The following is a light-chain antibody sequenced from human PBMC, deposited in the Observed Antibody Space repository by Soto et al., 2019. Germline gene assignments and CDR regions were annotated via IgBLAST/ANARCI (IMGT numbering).Light chain of an antibody. CDR3: AAWYESPNVQV. CDR1: NSNIGRNT. V-gene: IGLV1-44*01. Sequence: QAVVTQPPSASGTPGQRVTISCSGSNSNIGRNTVNWYQQLPGAAPSLLIYSNNQRPSGVPDRFSGSKSGTSASLAISGLQSEDEADYYCAAWYESPNVQVFGGGTKLTVL. J-gene: IGLJ3*02. CDR2: SNN.